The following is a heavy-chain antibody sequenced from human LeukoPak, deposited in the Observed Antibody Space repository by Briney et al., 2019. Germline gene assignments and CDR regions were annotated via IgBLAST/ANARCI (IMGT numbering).Heavy chain of an antibody. CDR3: ARVNSGSYREFDY. CDR1: GGSIISYY. D-gene: IGHD1-26*01. J-gene: IGHJ4*02. CDR2: IYTSGST. Sequence: PSGTLSLTCTVSGGSIISYYWSWIRQPAGKGLEWIGRIYTSGSTNYNPSLKSRVTMSVDTSKNQFSLKLSSVTAADTAVFYCARVNSGSYREFDYWGQGTLVTVSS. V-gene: IGHV4-4*07.